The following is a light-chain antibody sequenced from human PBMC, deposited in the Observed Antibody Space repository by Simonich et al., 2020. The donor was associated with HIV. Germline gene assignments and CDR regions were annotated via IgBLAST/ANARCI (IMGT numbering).Light chain of an antibody. CDR3: QSYDSSLSGWV. CDR2: EGT. Sequence: QSALTQPASVSGSPGQSISISCTGTSGDVGSYNLVSWYQQHPGKAPKLMIYEGTERPSGVSNRFSGSKSGTSASLAITGLQAEDEADYYCQSYDSSLSGWVFGGGTKLTVL. J-gene: IGLJ3*02. CDR1: SGDVGSYNL. V-gene: IGLV2-14*02.